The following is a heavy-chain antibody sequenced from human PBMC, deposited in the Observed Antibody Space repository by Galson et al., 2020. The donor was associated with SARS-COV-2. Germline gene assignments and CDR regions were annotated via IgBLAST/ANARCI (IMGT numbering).Heavy chain of an antibody. Sequence: GGSLRLSCAASGFTFSSYAMHWVRQAPGKGLEWVAVISYDGSNKYYADSVKGRFTISRDNSKNTLYLQMNSLRAEDTAVYYCARDDAFDPYYYYYMDVWGKGTTVTVSS. J-gene: IGHJ6*03. D-gene: IGHD3-3*02. CDR3: ARDDAFDPYYYYYMDV. CDR1: GFTFSSYA. V-gene: IGHV3-30*04. CDR2: ISYDGSNK.